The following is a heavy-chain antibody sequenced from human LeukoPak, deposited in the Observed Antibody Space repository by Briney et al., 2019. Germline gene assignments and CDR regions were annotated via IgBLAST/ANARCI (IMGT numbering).Heavy chain of an antibody. CDR3: ARDPSITMVRGARDY. D-gene: IGHD3-10*01. CDR2: INPNSGGT. CDR1: GYTFTGYY. V-gene: IGHV1-2*06. J-gene: IGHJ4*02. Sequence: ASVKVSCKASGYTFTGYYMHWVRQAPGQGLEWMGRINPNSGGTNYAQKFQGRVTMTRDTSINTAYMELSRLRSDDTAVYYCARDPSITMVRGARDYWGQGTLVTVSS.